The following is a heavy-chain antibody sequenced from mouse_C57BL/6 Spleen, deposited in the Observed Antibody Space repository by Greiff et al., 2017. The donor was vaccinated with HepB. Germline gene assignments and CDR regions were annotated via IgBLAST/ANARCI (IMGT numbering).Heavy chain of an antibody. CDR3: AREEDYPGAY. J-gene: IGHJ3*01. V-gene: IGHV1-26*01. CDR1: GYTFTDYY. D-gene: IGHD2-4*01. CDR2: INPNNGGT. Sequence: EVQLQQSGPELVKPGASVKISCKASGYTFTDYYMNWVKQSHGKSLEWIGDINPNNGGTSYNQKFKGKATLTVDKSSSTAYMELRSLTSEDSAVYYCAREEDYPGAYWGQGTLVTVSA.